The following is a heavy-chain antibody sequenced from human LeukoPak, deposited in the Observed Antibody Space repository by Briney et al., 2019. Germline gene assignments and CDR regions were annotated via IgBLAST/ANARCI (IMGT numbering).Heavy chain of an antibody. Sequence: GGSQSLPCPASGFPFSRYDTHWVRQAPGKGLEWVAVIWHDGSYEYYADSVKGRSTISRDSTKNTLYLQMNSLRAEDTAVYSCAKAGVVETSSEYWGQGTLVTVSS. D-gene: IGHD3-3*01. CDR1: GFPFSRYD. V-gene: IGHV3-33*06. J-gene: IGHJ4*02. CDR2: IWHDGSYE. CDR3: AKAGVVETSSEY.